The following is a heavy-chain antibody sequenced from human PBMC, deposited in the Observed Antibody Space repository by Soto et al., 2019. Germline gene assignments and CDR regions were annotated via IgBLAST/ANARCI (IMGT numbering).Heavy chain of an antibody. J-gene: IGHJ6*02. CDR1: GYTFTSYG. D-gene: IGHD2-8*01. V-gene: IGHV1-18*04. CDR2: ISSNTGYT. CDR3: ARDLGLHNGYYYGMDV. Sequence: ASVKVSCKASGYTFTSYGFSWVRQAPGQGLEWMGWISSNTGYTNHAQKLQDRVTMTTDTSTGTAYMELRSLRSDDTAVYYCARDLGLHNGYYYGMDVWGQGTTVTAP.